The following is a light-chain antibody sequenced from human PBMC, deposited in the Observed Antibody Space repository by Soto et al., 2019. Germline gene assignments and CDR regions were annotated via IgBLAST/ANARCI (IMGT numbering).Light chain of an antibody. Sequence: DIQMTQSPSTLSASVGDIVTVTCRASRSISSWVAWYQQKPGKAPKLLIYNASALESGVPSRFSGSGSGTEFTLTISSLQPDDFATYYCQQYNSSPWTFGQGTKVEVK. CDR2: NAS. CDR1: RSISSW. J-gene: IGKJ1*01. V-gene: IGKV1-5*03. CDR3: QQYNSSPWT.